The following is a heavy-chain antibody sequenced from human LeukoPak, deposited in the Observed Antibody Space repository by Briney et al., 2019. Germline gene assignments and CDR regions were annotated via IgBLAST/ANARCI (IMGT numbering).Heavy chain of an antibody. CDR1: GYTFTIYG. Sequence: GASVKVSCKASGYTFTIYGISWVRQAPGQGLEWMGWINAYNGNTNYAQKLQGRVTMTTDTSTSTAYMELRSLRSDDTAVYYCARDKPAVTTSYYYGMDVWARGPRSPSPQ. CDR3: ARDKPAVTTSYYYGMDV. CDR2: INAYNGNT. D-gene: IGHD4-17*01. J-gene: IGHJ6*04. V-gene: IGHV1-18*04.